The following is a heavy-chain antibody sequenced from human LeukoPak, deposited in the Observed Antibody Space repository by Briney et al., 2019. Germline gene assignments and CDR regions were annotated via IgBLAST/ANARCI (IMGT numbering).Heavy chain of an antibody. CDR1: GFTFSSYA. Sequence: GGSLRLSCAASGFTFSSYAMSWVRQAPGKGLEWVSAISGSGGSTYYPDSVKGRFTISRDNSKNTLYLQMNSLRAEDTAVYYGAKDRVIAAAGTECFQHWGQGTLVTVPS. J-gene: IGHJ1*01. CDR2: ISGSGGST. CDR3: AKDRVIAAAGTECFQH. V-gene: IGHV3-23*01. D-gene: IGHD6-13*01.